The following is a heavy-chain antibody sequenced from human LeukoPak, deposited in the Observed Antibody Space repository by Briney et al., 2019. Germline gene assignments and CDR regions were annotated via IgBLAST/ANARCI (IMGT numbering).Heavy chain of an antibody. CDR1: GDNVSSNSAA. V-gene: IGHV6-1*01. CDR3: TRGVGASGSAYYYMDV. Sequence: SQILSLTCAISGDNVSSNSAAWNWIRQSPSRGLEWLGRTYYRSKWYNDYAVSVKSRITINPDTSKNQFSLQLNSVTPEDTAVYYCTRGVGASGSAYYYMDVWGKGTTVTVSS. D-gene: IGHD1-26*01. CDR2: TYYRSKWYN. J-gene: IGHJ6*03.